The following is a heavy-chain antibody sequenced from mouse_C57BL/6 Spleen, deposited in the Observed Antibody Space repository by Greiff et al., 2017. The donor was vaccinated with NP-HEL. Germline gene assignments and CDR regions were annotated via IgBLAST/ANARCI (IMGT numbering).Heavy chain of an antibody. CDR1: GYTFTDYY. Sequence: EVQLQQSGPELVKPGASVKISCKASGYTFTDYYMNWVKQSHGKSLEWIGDINPNNGGTSYNQKFMGKATLTVDKSSSTAYMELRSLTSEDSAVYYCARGRNYECFDYWGRGRTLTVAS. CDR3: ARGRNYECFDY. J-gene: IGHJ2*01. V-gene: IGHV1-26*01. CDR2: INPNNGGT. D-gene: IGHD1-1*01.